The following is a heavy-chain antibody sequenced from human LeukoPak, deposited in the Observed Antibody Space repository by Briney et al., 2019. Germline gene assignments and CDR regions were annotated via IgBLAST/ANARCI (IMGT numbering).Heavy chain of an antibody. CDR2: INHSGST. CDR3: ARWFGPKGSWFDP. J-gene: IGHJ5*02. D-gene: IGHD3-10*01. CDR1: GGSFSGYY. Sequence: SETLSLTCAVYGGSFSGYYWSWIRQPPGKGLEWIGEINHSGSTNYNPSLKSRVTISVDTSKNQFSLKLSSVTAADTAVYYCARWFGPKGSWFDPWGQGTLVTVSS. V-gene: IGHV4-34*01.